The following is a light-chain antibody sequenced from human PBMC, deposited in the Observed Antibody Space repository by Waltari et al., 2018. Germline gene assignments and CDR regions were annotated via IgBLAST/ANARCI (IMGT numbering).Light chain of an antibody. J-gene: IGLJ3*02. V-gene: IGLV1-40*01. CDR1: SPNIGAGYD. Sequence: QSVLTQPPSVSGAPGQRVTISCTGSSPNIGAGYDVHWYQQLPGKAPKLLIYGNSNRPSGVPDRFSCSKSGTSASLAITGLQAEDEADYYCQSYDSSLSGPNWVFGGGTKLTVL. CDR3: QSYDSSLSGPNWV. CDR2: GNS.